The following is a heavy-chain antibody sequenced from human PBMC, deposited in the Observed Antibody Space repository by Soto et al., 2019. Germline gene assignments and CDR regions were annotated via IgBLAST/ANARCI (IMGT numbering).Heavy chain of an antibody. CDR3: ARPDFGDYWYFDL. D-gene: IGHD4-17*01. V-gene: IGHV1-69*08. CDR2: IIPALGTA. J-gene: IGHJ2*01. CDR1: GGTFSSHT. Sequence: QDQLVQSGAEVKKPGSSVKVSCKASGGTFSSHTFSWVRQAPGQGLEWMGRIIPALGTATYAQKFQGRVTFSADESATTVYMELNILRSEDTAVYYCARPDFGDYWYFDLWGRGTLVTVSS.